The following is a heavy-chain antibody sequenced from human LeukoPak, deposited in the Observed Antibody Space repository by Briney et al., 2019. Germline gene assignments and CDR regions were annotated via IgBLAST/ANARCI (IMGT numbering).Heavy chain of an antibody. V-gene: IGHV1-18*01. CDR1: GYTFTSYG. J-gene: IGHJ6*02. Sequence: ASVKVSCKASGYTFTSYGISWVRQAPGEGLGWMGWTSAYNGNTNYAQKLQGRVTMTTDTSTSTAYMELRSLRSDDTAVYYCARVTTVVTNYYYGMDVWGQGTTVTVSS. CDR2: TSAYNGNT. CDR3: ARVTTVVTNYYYGMDV. D-gene: IGHD4-23*01.